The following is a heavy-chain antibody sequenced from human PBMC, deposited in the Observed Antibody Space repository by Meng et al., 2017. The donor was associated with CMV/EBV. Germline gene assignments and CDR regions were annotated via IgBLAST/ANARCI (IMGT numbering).Heavy chain of an antibody. V-gene: IGHV1-69*05. J-gene: IGHJ4*02. D-gene: IGHD6-6*01. Sequence: SCKASGGTFSSSAISWVRRAPGQGLEWMGGIIPIFGTANYAQKFQGRATITTDESTSTAYMELSSLRSEDTAVYYCARGEQLAPFDYWGQGTLVTVSS. CDR3: ARGEQLAPFDY. CDR1: GGTFSSSA. CDR2: IIPIFGTA.